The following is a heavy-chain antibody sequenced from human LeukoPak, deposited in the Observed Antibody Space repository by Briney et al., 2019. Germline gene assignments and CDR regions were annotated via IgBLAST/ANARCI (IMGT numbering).Heavy chain of an antibody. J-gene: IGHJ4*02. V-gene: IGHV4-39*01. CDR3: ARLPYSSSHQIDY. CDR1: GDSITTSSYY. Sequence: SETLSLTCTVSGDSITTSSYYWGWIRQPPGKGLEWIGNIYYSGSTYYNPSLKSRVTISVDTSKNQFSLKVSSVTAADTAVYYCARLPYSSSHQIDYWGQGTLVTVSS. CDR2: IYYSGST. D-gene: IGHD6-6*01.